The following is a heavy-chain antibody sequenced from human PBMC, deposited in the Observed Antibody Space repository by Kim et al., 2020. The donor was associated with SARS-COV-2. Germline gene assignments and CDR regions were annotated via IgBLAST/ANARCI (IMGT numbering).Heavy chain of an antibody. V-gene: IGHV3-30*04. J-gene: IGHJ6*02. CDR1: GFTFSSYA. CDR2: ISYDGSNK. CDR3: ARLMATTLAYYYYYGMDV. Sequence: GGSLRLSCAASGFTFSSYAMHWVRQAPGKGLEWVAVISYDGSNKYYADSVKGRFTISRDNSKNTLYLQMNSLRAEDTAVYYCARLMATTLAYYYYYGMDVWGQGTTVTVSS. D-gene: IGHD5-12*01.